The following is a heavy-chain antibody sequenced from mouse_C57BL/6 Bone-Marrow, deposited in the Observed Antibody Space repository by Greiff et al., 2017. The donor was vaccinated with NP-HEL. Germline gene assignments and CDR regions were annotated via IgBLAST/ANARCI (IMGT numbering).Heavy chain of an antibody. CDR1: GFTFSSYA. Sequence: EVKLVESGGGLVKPGGSLKLSCAASGFTFSSYAMSWVRQTPEKRLEWVATISDGGSYTYYPDNVKGRFTISRDNAKNNLYLQMSHLKSEDTAMYYCARDSQFTWFAYWGQGTLVTVSA. CDR3: ARDSQFTWFAY. J-gene: IGHJ3*01. V-gene: IGHV5-4*01. CDR2: ISDGGSYT.